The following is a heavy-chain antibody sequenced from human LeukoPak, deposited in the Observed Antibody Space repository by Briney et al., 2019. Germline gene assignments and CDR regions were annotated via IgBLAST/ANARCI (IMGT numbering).Heavy chain of an antibody. Sequence: GGSLRLSCAASGFTFSSYGMHWVRRAPGKGLEWVAVISYDGSNKYYADSVKGRFTISRDNSKNTLYLQMNSLRAEDTAVYYCAKDLSYYYGSGRFYWGQGTLVTVSS. J-gene: IGHJ4*02. D-gene: IGHD3-10*01. CDR1: GFTFSSYG. CDR2: ISYDGSNK. CDR3: AKDLSYYYGSGRFY. V-gene: IGHV3-30*18.